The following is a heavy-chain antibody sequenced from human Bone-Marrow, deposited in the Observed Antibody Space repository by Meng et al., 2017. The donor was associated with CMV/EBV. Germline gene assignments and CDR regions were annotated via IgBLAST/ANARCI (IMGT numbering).Heavy chain of an antibody. J-gene: IGHJ4*02. CDR1: GFTVSSNE. V-gene: IGHV3-38-3*01. CDR2: ISGGST. Sequence: GESLKISCAASGFTVSSNEMSWVRQAPGKGLEWVSSISGGSTYYADSRKGRFTISRDNSKNTLHLQMNSLRAEDTAVYYCANRYSGYEDVWYFDYWGQGTLVTVSS. CDR3: ANRYSGYEDVWYFDY. D-gene: IGHD5-12*01.